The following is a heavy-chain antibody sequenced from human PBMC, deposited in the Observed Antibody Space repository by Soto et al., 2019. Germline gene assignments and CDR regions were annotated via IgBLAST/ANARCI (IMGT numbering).Heavy chain of an antibody. V-gene: IGHV4-39*01. CDR3: ARVGGFGATTIDY. CDR2: IYYSGST. J-gene: IGHJ4*02. Sequence: PSETLSLTCTVSGGYISSSSYYWGWIRQPPGKGLEWIGCIYYSGSTYYNPSLKSRVTISVDTSKNQFSLKLSSVTAADTAVYYCARVGGFGATTIDYWGQGTLVTVSS. CDR1: GGYISSSSYY. D-gene: IGHD3-10*01.